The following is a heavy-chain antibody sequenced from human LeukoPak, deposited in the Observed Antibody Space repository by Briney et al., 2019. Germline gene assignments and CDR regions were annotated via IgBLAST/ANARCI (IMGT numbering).Heavy chain of an antibody. CDR2: IYYSGST. V-gene: IGHV4-59*06. Sequence: SETLSLTCTVSGGSINSYYWSWIRQPPGKGLEWIGYIYYSGSTYYNPSLKSRVTISVDTSKNQFSLKLSSVTAADTAVYYCASWRTDYDILTGYSTRYYFDYWGQGTLVTVSS. CDR3: ASWRTDYDILTGYSTRYYFDY. D-gene: IGHD3-9*01. J-gene: IGHJ4*02. CDR1: GGSINSYY.